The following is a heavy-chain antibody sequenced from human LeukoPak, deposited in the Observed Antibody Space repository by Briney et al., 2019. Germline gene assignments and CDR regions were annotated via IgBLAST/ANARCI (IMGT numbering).Heavy chain of an antibody. V-gene: IGHV1-46*01. J-gene: IGHJ4*02. Sequence: ASVKVSCKASGYTVTSYYMHWVRQAPGQGLKWMGIINPSGGSTSYAQKFQGRVTMTRDTSTSTVYMELSSLRSEDTAVYYCARPGSSGTYFDYWGQGTLVTVSS. CDR2: INPSGGST. CDR3: ARPGSSGTYFDY. CDR1: GYTVTSYY. D-gene: IGHD3-10*01.